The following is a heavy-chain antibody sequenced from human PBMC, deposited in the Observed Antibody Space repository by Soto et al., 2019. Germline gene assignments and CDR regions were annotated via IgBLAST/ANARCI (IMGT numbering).Heavy chain of an antibody. Sequence: QVQLVESGGGVVQPGRSLRLSCAASEFTFSNYGMHWVRQAAGKGLEWVAVSLNDGSNRYHADSVKDRFTISRDNSKNTLYLQMNSLRAEDTAVYYCARDDEYSGNGMDVWGQGTTVTVS. D-gene: IGHD3-10*01. CDR1: EFTFSNYG. V-gene: IGHV3-33*01. J-gene: IGHJ6*02. CDR3: ARDDEYSGNGMDV. CDR2: SLNDGSNR.